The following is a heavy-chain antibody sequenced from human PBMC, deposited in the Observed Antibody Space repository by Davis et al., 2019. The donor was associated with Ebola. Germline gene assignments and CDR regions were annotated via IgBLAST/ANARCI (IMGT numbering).Heavy chain of an antibody. V-gene: IGHV3-21*01. CDR3: AREGYYYDSSGYSVYFDY. CDR1: GFTFSSYS. J-gene: IGHJ4*02. D-gene: IGHD3-22*01. CDR2: ISSSSSYI. Sequence: GGSLRLSCAASGFTFSSYSMNWVGQAPGKGLEWVSSISSSSSYIYYADSVKGRFTISRDNAKNSLYLQMTSLRAEDTAVYYCAREGYYYDSSGYSVYFDYWGQGTLVTVSS.